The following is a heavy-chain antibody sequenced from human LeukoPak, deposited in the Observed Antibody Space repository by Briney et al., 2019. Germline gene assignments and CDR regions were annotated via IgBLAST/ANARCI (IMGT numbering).Heavy chain of an antibody. CDR2: IYHSGTT. V-gene: IGHV4-38-2*02. J-gene: IGHJ4*02. CDR3: AGIIVGATSYDY. D-gene: IGHD1-26*01. CDR1: GYSISSGYY. Sequence: PSETLSLTCTVSGYSISSGYYWGGIRPPPGKGLEWIGSIYHSGTTYYNPSLKSRVTISVDTSKNHFSLKLSSVTAADTAVYYCAGIIVGATSYDYWGQGTLVTVSS.